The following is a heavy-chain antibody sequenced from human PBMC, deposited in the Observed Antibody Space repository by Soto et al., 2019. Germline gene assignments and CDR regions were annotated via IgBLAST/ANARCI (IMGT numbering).Heavy chain of an antibody. Sequence: SETLSLTCAVYGGSFSGYYWSWIRQPPGKGLEWIGEINHSGSTNYNPSLKSRVTISVDTSKNQFSLKLSSVTAADTAVYYCARRLLYISFGLDVWGQGTTVTVSS. CDR2: INHSGST. CDR1: GGSFSGYY. CDR3: ARRLLYISFGLDV. D-gene: IGHD6-6*01. J-gene: IGHJ6*02. V-gene: IGHV4-34*01.